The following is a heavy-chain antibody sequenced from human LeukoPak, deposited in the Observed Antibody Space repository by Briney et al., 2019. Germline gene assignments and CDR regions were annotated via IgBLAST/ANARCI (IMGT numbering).Heavy chain of an antibody. CDR3: ARDTDYYGSGRHGYFDH. CDR2: IYSGGST. V-gene: IGHV3-66*01. Sequence: GGSLRLSCAASGLTISNNFMGWVRQAPGKGLEWVSLIYSGGSTYSADSVKGRFTISRDNSKNTLHLQMNSLRVEDTAVYYCARDTDYYGSGRHGYFDHWGQGTLVTASS. D-gene: IGHD3-10*01. J-gene: IGHJ1*01. CDR1: GLTISNNF.